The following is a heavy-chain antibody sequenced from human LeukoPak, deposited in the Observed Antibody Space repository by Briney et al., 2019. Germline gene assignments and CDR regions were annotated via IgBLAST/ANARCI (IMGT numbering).Heavy chain of an antibody. J-gene: IGHJ3*02. CDR3: AKSNGYGLIDI. CDR2: IYHNGNT. D-gene: IGHD3-10*01. Sequence: PSETLSLTCAVSGYSISSGYYWGWIRQPPRKGLEWIGSIYHNGNTYYSPSLKSRVTISLDTSRNQFSLKLNSVTAADTAVYYCAKSNGYGLIDIWGQGTMVTVSS. V-gene: IGHV4-38-2*01. CDR1: GYSISSGYY.